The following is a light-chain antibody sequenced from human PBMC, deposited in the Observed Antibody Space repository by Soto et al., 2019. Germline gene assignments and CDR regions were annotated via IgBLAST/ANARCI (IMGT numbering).Light chain of an antibody. J-gene: IGKJ4*01. Sequence: EIVLTQSPGTQSLSPGERATLSCRASQSVSSSYLAWYQQKPGQAPRLLIYGASSRATGIPDRFSGSGSGTDFTLTISRLEPEDFAVYYCQHYGTSPLTFGGGTKVEIK. CDR2: GAS. V-gene: IGKV3-20*01. CDR1: QSVSSSY. CDR3: QHYGTSPLT.